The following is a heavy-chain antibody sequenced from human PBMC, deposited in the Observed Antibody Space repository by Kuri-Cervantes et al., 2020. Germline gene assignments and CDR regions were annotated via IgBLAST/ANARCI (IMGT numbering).Heavy chain of an antibody. CDR1: GFSFSNYA. Sequence: GGSLRLSCAASGFSFSNYAMSWVRQAPGKGLEWVANIKQDGSEKDYVDSVKGRFTISRDNAKNSLYLQMNSLRAEDTAVYYCARPAGDYDILTGYDYWGQGTLVTVSS. CDR2: IKQDGSEK. D-gene: IGHD3-9*01. V-gene: IGHV3-7*01. CDR3: ARPAGDYDILTGYDY. J-gene: IGHJ4*02.